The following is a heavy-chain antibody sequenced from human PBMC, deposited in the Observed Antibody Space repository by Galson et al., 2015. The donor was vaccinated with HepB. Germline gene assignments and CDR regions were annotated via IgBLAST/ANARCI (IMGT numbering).Heavy chain of an antibody. CDR2: IFWDDDK. CDR1: GFSLTTSGVG. CDR3: AHRQIKHGSDKIDAFDI. Sequence: PALVKPTQTLTLTCTFSGFSLTTSGVGVGWIRQPPGKALEWLALIFWDDDKRYSPSLRRRLTVTKDTSRNQVVLTMTNMDPVDTGTYYCAHRQIKHGSDKIDAFDIWGQGTTVTVSS. D-gene: IGHD3-10*01. J-gene: IGHJ3*02. V-gene: IGHV2-5*02.